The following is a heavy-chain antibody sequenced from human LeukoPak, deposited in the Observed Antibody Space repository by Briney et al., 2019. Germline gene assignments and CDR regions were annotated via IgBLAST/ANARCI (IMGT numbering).Heavy chain of an antibody. CDR3: AKGRGYCTGGSCYSDY. CDR1: GFTFSNYA. Sequence: GQSLRLSCTASGFTFSNYAMSWVRQAPGKGLEWVSTISGSDGSTYYADSVKGRFTISRDNSKNTLYLQMNSLRVEDTAIYYCAKGRGYCTGGSCYSDYWGQGTLVTVSS. V-gene: IGHV3-23*01. J-gene: IGHJ4*02. CDR2: ISGSDGST. D-gene: IGHD2-15*01.